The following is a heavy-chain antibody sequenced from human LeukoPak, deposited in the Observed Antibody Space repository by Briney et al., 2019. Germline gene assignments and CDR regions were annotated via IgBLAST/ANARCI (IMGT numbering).Heavy chain of an antibody. CDR2: ISWNSGSI. CDR1: GFTFDDYA. D-gene: IGHD3-9*01. Sequence: GGSLRLSCAASGFTFDDYAMHWVRQAPGKGLEWVSGISWNSGSIGYADSVKGRFTISRDNAKNSLYLQMNSLRAEDTALYYCAKDYYDILTSYYFDYWGQGTLVTVSS. CDR3: AKDYYDILTSYYFDY. J-gene: IGHJ4*02. V-gene: IGHV3-9*01.